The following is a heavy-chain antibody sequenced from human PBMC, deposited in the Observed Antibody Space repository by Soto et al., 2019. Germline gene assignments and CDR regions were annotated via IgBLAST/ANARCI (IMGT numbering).Heavy chain of an antibody. CDR2: IYYSGST. V-gene: IGHV4-31*03. CDR1: GGSISSGGYY. CDR3: ARTRTNYDYIWGSYPPDAFDI. J-gene: IGHJ3*02. D-gene: IGHD3-16*02. Sequence: SETLSLTCTVSGGSISSGGYYWSWIRQHPGKGLEWIGYIYYSGSTYYNPSLKSRVTISVDTSKNQFSLKLSSVTAADTAVYYCARTRTNYDYIWGSYPPDAFDIWGQGTMVTVSS.